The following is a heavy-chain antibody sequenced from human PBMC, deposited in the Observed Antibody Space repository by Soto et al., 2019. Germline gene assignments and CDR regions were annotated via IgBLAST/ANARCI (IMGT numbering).Heavy chain of an antibody. CDR3: ARDRFLEWLLSSRRGMDV. Sequence: QVQLVESGGGVVQPGRSLRLSCAASGFTFSSYAMHWVRQAPGKGLEWVAVISYDGSNKYYADSVKGRFTISRDNSKNTLYLQMNSLGAEDTAVYYCARDRFLEWLLSSRRGMDVWGQGTTVTFSS. V-gene: IGHV3-30-3*01. J-gene: IGHJ6*02. D-gene: IGHD3-3*01. CDR2: ISYDGSNK. CDR1: GFTFSSYA.